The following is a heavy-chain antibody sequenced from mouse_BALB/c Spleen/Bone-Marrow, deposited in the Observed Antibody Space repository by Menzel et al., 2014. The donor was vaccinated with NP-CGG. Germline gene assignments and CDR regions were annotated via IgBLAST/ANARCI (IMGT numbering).Heavy chain of an antibody. CDR1: GFTFSSYG. J-gene: IGHJ2*03. CDR3: ARVWYFDY. Sequence: EVKLEESGGGLVQPGGSLKLSCAASGFTFSSYGMSWVRQTPDKRLELVATINSNGGSTYYPDSVKGRFTISRDNAKNTLYLQMSSLKSEDTAMYYCARVWYFDYWGQGTSLTVS. CDR2: INSNGGST. V-gene: IGHV5-6-3*01.